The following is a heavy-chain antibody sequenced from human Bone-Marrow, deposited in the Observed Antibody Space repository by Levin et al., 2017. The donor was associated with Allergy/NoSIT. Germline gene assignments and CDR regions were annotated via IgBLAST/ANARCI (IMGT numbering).Heavy chain of an antibody. J-gene: IGHJ3*02. CDR1: GGTFSSYA. D-gene: IGHD5-24*01. CDR3: ARGPRGRWLPYGDAFDI. Sequence: SVKVSCKASGGTFSSYAISWVRQAPGQGLEWMGGIIPIFGTANYAQKFQGRVTITADESTSTAYMELSSLRSEDTAVYYCARGPRGRWLPYGDAFDIWGQGTMVTVSS. V-gene: IGHV1-69*13. CDR2: IIPIFGTA.